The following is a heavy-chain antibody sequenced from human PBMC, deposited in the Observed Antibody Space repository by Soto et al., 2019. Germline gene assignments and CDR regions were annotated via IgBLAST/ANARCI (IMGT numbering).Heavy chain of an antibody. J-gene: IGHJ6*02. Sequence: PGGSLRLSCAASGFSFSDYYMSWIRKAPGKGVEWDSYIRSTDNTRYYAASVKGRFTISRDNAKNPLYLQMNSLRAEDTAVYYCARGGYSYGYDYYGMDVWGQGTTVIVS. V-gene: IGHV3-11*04. CDR1: GFSFSDYY. CDR2: IRSTDNTR. CDR3: ARGGYSYGYDYYGMDV. D-gene: IGHD5-18*01.